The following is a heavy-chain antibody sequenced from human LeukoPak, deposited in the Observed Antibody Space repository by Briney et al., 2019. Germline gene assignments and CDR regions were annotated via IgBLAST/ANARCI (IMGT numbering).Heavy chain of an antibody. CDR3: AYAIAARGPVVRRGMDV. J-gene: IGHJ6*02. V-gene: IGHV4-34*01. D-gene: IGHD6-6*01. Sequence: SETLSLTCAVYGGSFSGYYWSWIRQPPGKGLEWIGEINHSGSTNYNPSLKSRVTISVDTSKNQFSLKLSSVTAADTAVYYCAYAIAARGPVVRRGMDVWGQGTTVTVSS. CDR2: INHSGST. CDR1: GGSFSGYY.